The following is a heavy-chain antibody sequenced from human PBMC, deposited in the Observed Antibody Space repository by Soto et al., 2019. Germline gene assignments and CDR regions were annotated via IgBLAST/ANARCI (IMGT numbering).Heavy chain of an antibody. D-gene: IGHD2-15*01. V-gene: IGHV3-33*01. CDR2: IWYDASKR. J-gene: IGHJ4*02. Sequence: VGSLRLSCETSGFSFSVYGMHWVRQAPGKGLEWVAVIWYDASKRFYAASVEGRFTISRDNSKAILYLQMNSLRAEDTAVYYCAAWAEGATEVHWGQGTLVTVSS. CDR1: GFSFSVYG. CDR3: AAWAEGATEVH.